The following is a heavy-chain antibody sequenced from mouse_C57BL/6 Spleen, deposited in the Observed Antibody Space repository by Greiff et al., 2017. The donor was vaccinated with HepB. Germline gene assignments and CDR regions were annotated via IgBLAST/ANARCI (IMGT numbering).Heavy chain of an antibody. CDR2: ISSGGSYT. D-gene: IGHD2-5*01. CDR1: GFTFSSYG. V-gene: IGHV5-6*01. Sequence: EVKVVESGGDLVKPGGSLKLSCAASGFTFSSYGMSWVRQTPDKRLEWVATISSGGSYTYYPDSVKGRFTISRDNAKNTLYLQMSSLKSEDTAMYYCARHAYSKGFAYWGQGTLVTVSA. J-gene: IGHJ3*01. CDR3: ARHAYSKGFAY.